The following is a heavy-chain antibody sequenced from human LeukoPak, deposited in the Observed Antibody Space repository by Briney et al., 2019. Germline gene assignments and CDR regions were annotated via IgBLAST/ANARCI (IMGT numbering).Heavy chain of an antibody. D-gene: IGHD3-3*02. CDR2: ISYDGSNK. CDR1: GFTFSSYA. V-gene: IGHV3-30*04. Sequence: GGSLRLSCAASGFTFSSYAMHWVRQAPGKGLEWVAVISYDGSNKYYADSVKGRFTISRDNSKNTLYLQMNSLRAEDTAVYYCAKGPPSHIWGGDPNPLDYWGQGTLVTVSS. J-gene: IGHJ4*02. CDR3: AKGPPSHIWGGDPNPLDY.